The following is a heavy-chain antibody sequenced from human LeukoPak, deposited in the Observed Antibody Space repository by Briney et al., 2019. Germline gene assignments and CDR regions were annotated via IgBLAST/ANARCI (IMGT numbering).Heavy chain of an antibody. J-gene: IGHJ4*02. V-gene: IGHV4-59*01. CDR3: ARDQRVAATGSHFDY. CDR2: IYYSGST. D-gene: IGHD6-13*01. Sequence: PSETLSLTCTVSGGSISSYYWSWIRQPPGKGLEWIGYIYYSGSTNYNPSLKGRVTISVDTSKNQFSLQLSSVTAADTAVYYCARDQRVAATGSHFDYWGQGTLVTVSS. CDR1: GGSISSYY.